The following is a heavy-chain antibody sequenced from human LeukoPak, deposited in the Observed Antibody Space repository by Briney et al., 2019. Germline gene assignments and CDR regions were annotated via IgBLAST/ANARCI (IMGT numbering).Heavy chain of an antibody. V-gene: IGHV3-30*18. CDR3: AKGSETGNDAFDM. J-gene: IGHJ3*02. CDR2: ISYDGSNK. D-gene: IGHD1-1*01. CDR1: GFTFSSYG. Sequence: GGSLRLSCAASGFTFSSYGMHWVRQAPGKGLEWVAVISYDGSNKYYADSVKGRFTISRDNSKNTLYLQMNSLKAEDTAVYYCAKGSETGNDAFDMWGQGTMVTVSS.